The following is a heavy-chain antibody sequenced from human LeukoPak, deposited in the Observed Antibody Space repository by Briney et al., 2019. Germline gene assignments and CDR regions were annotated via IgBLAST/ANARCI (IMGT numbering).Heavy chain of an antibody. CDR3: ARGTLKAAATDFDY. D-gene: IGHD6-13*01. V-gene: IGHV4-59*01. J-gene: IGHJ4*02. CDR2: IYYSGST. Sequence: SETLSLTCTVSGGSISSYYWSWIRQPPGKGLEWIGYIYYSGSTNYNPSLKSRVTISVDTSKNQFSLKLSSVTAADTAVYYCARGTLKAAATDFDYWGQGTLVTVSS. CDR1: GGSISSYY.